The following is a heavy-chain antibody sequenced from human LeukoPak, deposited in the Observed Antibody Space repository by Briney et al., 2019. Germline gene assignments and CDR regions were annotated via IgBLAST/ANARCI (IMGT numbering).Heavy chain of an antibody. Sequence: SETLSLTCAVYGGSFSGYYWSWIRQPPGKGLEWIGSIYHSGSTYYNPSLKSRVTISVDTSKNQFSLKLSSVTAADTAVYYCARHGDSTWELGYWGQGTLVTVSS. CDR2: IYHSGST. V-gene: IGHV4-34*01. D-gene: IGHD1-26*01. CDR1: GGSFSGYY. CDR3: ARHGDSTWELGY. J-gene: IGHJ4*02.